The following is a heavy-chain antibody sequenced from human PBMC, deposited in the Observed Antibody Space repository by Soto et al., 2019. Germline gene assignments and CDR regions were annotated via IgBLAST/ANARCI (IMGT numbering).Heavy chain of an antibody. CDR2: INHSGST. J-gene: IGHJ4*02. CDR3: ARRWYILTGYSLDY. D-gene: IGHD3-9*01. CDR1: GGSFSGYY. Sequence: QVQLQQWGAGLLKPSETLSLTCAVYGGSFSGYYWSWIRQPPGKGLEWIGEINHSGSTNYNPSLKRRVTISVDTSKNPFSLKLSSVSAADTAVYYCARRWYILTGYSLDYWGQGTLVIVSS. V-gene: IGHV4-34*01.